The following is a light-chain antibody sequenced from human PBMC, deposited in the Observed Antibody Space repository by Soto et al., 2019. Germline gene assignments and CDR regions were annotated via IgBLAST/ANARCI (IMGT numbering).Light chain of an antibody. CDR3: QHYNSYSEA. CDR2: KAS. V-gene: IGKV1-5*03. J-gene: IGKJ1*01. Sequence: IQVTQSPSTLSGSVGDRVTITCRASQTISSWLAWYQQKPGKAPKLLIYKASTLKSGVTSRFSGSGSGTEFTLTISSLQPDDFATYYCQHYNSYSEAVGQGTKVDIK. CDR1: QTISSW.